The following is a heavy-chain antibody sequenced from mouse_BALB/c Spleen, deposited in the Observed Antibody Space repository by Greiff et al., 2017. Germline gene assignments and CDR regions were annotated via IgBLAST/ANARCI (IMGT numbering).Heavy chain of an antibody. CDR2: ISSGGSYT. CDR1: GFTFSSYG. V-gene: IGHV5-6*01. Sequence: DVQLVESGGDLVKPGGSLKLSCAASGFTFSSYGMSWVRQTPDKRLEWVATISSGGSYTYYPDSVKGRFTISRDNAKNTLYLQMSSLKSEDTAMYYCARHKSTYYGVYFDYWGQGTTLTVSS. J-gene: IGHJ2*01. D-gene: IGHD2-10*01. CDR3: ARHKSTYYGVYFDY.